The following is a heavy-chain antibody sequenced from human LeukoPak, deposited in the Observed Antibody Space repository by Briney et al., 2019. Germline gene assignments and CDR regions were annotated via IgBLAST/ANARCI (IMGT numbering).Heavy chain of an antibody. CDR1: GYTFTGYY. CDR2: INPNSGNT. J-gene: IGHJ5*02. V-gene: IGHV1-8*02. CDR3: AREYCSSTSCYSRYNWFDP. Sequence: ASVKVSCKASGYTFTGYYMHWVRQAPGQGLEWMGRINPNSGNTGYAQKFQGRVTMTRNTSISTAYMELSSLRSEDTAVYYCAREYCSSTSCYSRYNWFDPWGQGTLVTVSS. D-gene: IGHD2-2*01.